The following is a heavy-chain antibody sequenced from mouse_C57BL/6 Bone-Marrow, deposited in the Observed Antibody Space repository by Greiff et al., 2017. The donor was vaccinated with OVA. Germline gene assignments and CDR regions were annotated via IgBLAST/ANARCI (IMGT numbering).Heavy chain of an antibody. CDR1: GYAFTNYL. V-gene: IGHV1-54*01. CDR2: INPGSGGT. CDR3: ALNWAYYFDY. D-gene: IGHD4-1*01. Sequence: VQLQQSGAELVRPGTSVKVSCKASGYAFTNYLIEWVKQRPGQGLEWIGVINPGSGGTNYNEKFKGKATLTADKSSSTAYMQLSSLTSEDSAVYFCALNWAYYFDYWGQGTTLTVSS. J-gene: IGHJ2*01.